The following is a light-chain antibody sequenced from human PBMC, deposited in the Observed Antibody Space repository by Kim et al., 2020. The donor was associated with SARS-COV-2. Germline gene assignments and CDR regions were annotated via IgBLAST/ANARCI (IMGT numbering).Light chain of an antibody. CDR1: QPIRLW. Sequence: ASVGDRVTTTCRAGQPIRLWLSWYQQQPVKAPNLLFYAAADLQSGVPSRCSGGGSATQFTLTITSRQPEDSATYYCQQSKSFPLTFGQGTRLEIK. V-gene: IGKV1-12*01. J-gene: IGKJ5*01. CDR2: AAA. CDR3: QQSKSFPLT.